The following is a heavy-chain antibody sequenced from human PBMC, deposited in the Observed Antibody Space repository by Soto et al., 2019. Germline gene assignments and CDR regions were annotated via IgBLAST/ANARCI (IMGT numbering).Heavy chain of an antibody. CDR3: ARDLAVAGRLSNWFDP. D-gene: IGHD6-19*01. CDR1: GGSISRYY. J-gene: IGHJ5*02. Sequence: SETLSLTCTVSGGSISRYYWSWIRQPPGKGLEWIGHIYHSGGTNYNPSLKSRVTISVDTSKNQFSLRLKSVTPADTAVYYCARDLAVAGRLSNWFDPWGHGTLVTVSS. CDR2: IYHSGGT. V-gene: IGHV4-59*01.